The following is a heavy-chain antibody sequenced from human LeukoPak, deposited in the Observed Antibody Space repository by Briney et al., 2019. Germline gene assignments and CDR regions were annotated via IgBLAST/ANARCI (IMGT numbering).Heavy chain of an antibody. Sequence: GGSLRLSCAASGFTFRNSMISWVRQPPGKGLEWVTAISGSGGSTYYADSVKGRFSIPRDNSKNTVYLQMNSLRAEDTAIYYCAKGLLRGLDVWGQGTTVTVSS. CDR2: ISGSGGST. V-gene: IGHV3-23*01. D-gene: IGHD4-17*01. J-gene: IGHJ6*02. CDR3: AKGLLRGLDV. CDR1: GFTFRNSM.